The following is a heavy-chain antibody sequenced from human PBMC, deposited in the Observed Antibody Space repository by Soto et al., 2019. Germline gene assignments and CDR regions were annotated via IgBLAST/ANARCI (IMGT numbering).Heavy chain of an antibody. CDR3: AKASLSWSLDY. Sequence: QVQLVESGGGVVQPGRSLRLSCAASGFTFSSYGMHWVRQAPGKGLEWVAVISYDGSNKYYADSVKGRFTISRDNSKNTLYLQMNSLRAEDTAVYYCAKASLSWSLDYWGQGNLVTVAS. CDR2: ISYDGSNK. D-gene: IGHD3-9*01. J-gene: IGHJ4*02. V-gene: IGHV3-30*18. CDR1: GFTFSSYG.